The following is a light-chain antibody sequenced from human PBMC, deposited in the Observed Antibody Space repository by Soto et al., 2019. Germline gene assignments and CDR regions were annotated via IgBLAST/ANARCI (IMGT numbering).Light chain of an antibody. CDR2: EVT. V-gene: IGLV2-8*01. CDR1: SSDVGGYHY. Sequence: QPVLTQPPSASGSPGQSVTISCTGTSSDVGGYHYVSWYQQHPGKAPKLMIHEVTKRPSGVPDRFSGSKSGNTASLTVSGLQAEDEADYYCSSYAGSSNVFGTGTKVTVL. CDR3: SSYAGSSNV. J-gene: IGLJ1*01.